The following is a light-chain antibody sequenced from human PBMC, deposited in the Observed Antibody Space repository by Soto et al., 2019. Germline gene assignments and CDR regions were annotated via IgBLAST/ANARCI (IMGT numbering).Light chain of an antibody. CDR3: GAWDSSLSAGV. Sequence: QSVLTQPPSVSAAPGQKVTISRSGSSSNIGNNYVSWYQQFPGTAPKLLIYENNKRPSGIPDRFSGSKSGTSATLGITGLQTGDEADYYCGAWDSSLSAGVFGGGTKVTVL. V-gene: IGLV1-51*02. CDR2: ENN. J-gene: IGLJ2*01. CDR1: SSNIGNNY.